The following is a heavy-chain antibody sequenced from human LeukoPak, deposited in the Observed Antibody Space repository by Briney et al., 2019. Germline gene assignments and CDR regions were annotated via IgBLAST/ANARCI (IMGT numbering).Heavy chain of an antibody. Sequence: ASVKVSCKASGYTFTSYYMHWVRQAPGQGLEWMGIINPSGGSTSYAQKFQGRVTITADESTSTAYMELSSLRSEDTAVYYCALVPAAEGYYYYGMDVWGQGTTVTVSS. V-gene: IGHV1-46*01. CDR2: INPSGGST. CDR1: GYTFTSYY. CDR3: ALVPAAEGYYYYGMDV. D-gene: IGHD2-2*01. J-gene: IGHJ6*02.